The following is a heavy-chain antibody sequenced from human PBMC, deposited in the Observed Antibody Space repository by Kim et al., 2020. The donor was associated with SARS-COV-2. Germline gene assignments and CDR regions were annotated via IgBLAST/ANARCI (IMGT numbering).Heavy chain of an antibody. D-gene: IGHD3-10*01. CDR1: GGSFSSRDYY. Sequence: SETLFLTCTVSGGSFSSRDYYWGWLRQPPGKGLEWIGSMYYTGCSSYNLSHKVRVTISVDTSKNQFSLNLSSATAADTYEYYCARAQGGLRWFGGGFDH. CDR2: MYYTGCS. CDR3: ARAQGGLRWFGGGFDH. V-gene: IGHV4-39*07. J-gene: IGHJ2*01.